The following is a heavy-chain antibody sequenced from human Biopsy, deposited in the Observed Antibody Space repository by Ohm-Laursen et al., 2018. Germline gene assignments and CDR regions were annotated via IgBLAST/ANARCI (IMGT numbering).Heavy chain of an antibody. CDR3: ARGTGRYYVYGAFDI. Sequence: TLSLTCTVSGDSINNYYLSWIRQPPGEGLEWIGRIYTSGSPNYNLSLESRVTMSVDTSKNQFSLNLRSVTAADTAVYYCARGTGRYYVYGAFDIWGQGTVVTVSS. V-gene: IGHV4-4*07. CDR2: IYTSGSP. D-gene: IGHD1-26*01. CDR1: GDSINNYY. J-gene: IGHJ3*02.